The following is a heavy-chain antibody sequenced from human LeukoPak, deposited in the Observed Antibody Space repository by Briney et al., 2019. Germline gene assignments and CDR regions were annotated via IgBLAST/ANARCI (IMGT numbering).Heavy chain of an antibody. D-gene: IGHD6-6*01. J-gene: IGHJ2*01. CDR2: SDPEDGET. CDR1: GSTLSYLS. CDR3: VTDRARLFWYFDL. Sequence: ASVKVSCKVSGSTLSYLSIHWVRQAPGKGLEYVGGSDPEDGETFHAQNFQGRVTMTEYTSIDTAYVELSSLRSEDTAVYYCVTDRARLFWYFDLWGRGTLVTVSS. V-gene: IGHV1-24*01.